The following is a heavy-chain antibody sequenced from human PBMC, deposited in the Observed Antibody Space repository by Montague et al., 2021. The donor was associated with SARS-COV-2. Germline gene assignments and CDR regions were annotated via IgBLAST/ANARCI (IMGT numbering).Heavy chain of an antibody. D-gene: IGHD1-26*01. CDR1: GFTFDNHA. CDR2: ISGGGGRT. CDR3: GKWIDGARVYCDY. V-gene: IGHV3-23*01. J-gene: IGHJ4*02. Sequence: SLRLSCAASGFTFDNHAMPWVRQAPGKGLEWVSTISGGGGRTYYADSVKGRFTISRDNSKNTLFLQMNSLRAEDTAVYYCGKWIDGARVYCDYWGQGTLVTVSS.